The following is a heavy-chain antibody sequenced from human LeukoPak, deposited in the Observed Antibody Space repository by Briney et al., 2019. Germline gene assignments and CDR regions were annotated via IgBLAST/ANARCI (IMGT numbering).Heavy chain of an antibody. CDR2: IYHSGST. V-gene: IGHV4-30-2*01. D-gene: IGHD6-13*01. CDR3: ARKFKSYSSSWSGTLYYYYMDV. CDR1: GGSISSGGYS. J-gene: IGHJ6*03. Sequence: SETLSLACAVSGGSISSGGYSWSWIRQPPGKGLEWIGYIYHSGSTYYNPSLKSRVTISVDRSKNQFSLKLSSVTAADTAVYYCARKFKSYSSSWSGTLYYYYMDVWGKGTTVTVSS.